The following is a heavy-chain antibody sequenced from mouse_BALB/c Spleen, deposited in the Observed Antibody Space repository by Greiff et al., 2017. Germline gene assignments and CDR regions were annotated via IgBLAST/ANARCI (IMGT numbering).Heavy chain of an antibody. CDR1: GFNIKDTY. D-gene: IGHD1-1*01. CDR3: AITVVATREGYDAMDY. J-gene: IGHJ4*01. CDR2: IDPANGNT. V-gene: IGHV14-3*02. Sequence: EVQLQQSGAELVKPGASVKLSCTASGFNIKDTYMHWVKQRPEQGLEWIGRIDPANGNTKYDPKFQGKATITADTSSNTAYLQLSSLTSEDTAVYYCAITVVATREGYDAMDYWGQGTSVTVSS.